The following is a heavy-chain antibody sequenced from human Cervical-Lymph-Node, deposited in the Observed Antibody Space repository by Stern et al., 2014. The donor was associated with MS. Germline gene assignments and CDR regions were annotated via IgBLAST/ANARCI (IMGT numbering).Heavy chain of an antibody. J-gene: IGHJ4*02. Sequence: VQLVQSGGEVKKPGASVTVSCKATGYTFTNYGIGWVRQAPGQGLEWMGRINTNNGNTNYAQKFQGRVTMTTDTSTSTAYLELRSLRSDDTAVYYCARRGGGRASGFFGVVGGYFDSWGQGTLVTVSS. CDR1: GYTFTNYG. CDR3: ARRGGGRASGFFGVVGGYFDS. CDR2: INTNNGNT. D-gene: IGHD3-3*01. V-gene: IGHV1-18*01.